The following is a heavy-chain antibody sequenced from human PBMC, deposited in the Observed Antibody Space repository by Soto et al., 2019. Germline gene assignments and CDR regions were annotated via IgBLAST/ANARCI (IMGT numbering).Heavy chain of an antibody. J-gene: IGHJ4*02. V-gene: IGHV3-23*01. CDR3: AKDRRPFSSSGYYYVSSLFDY. CDR1: GFTFSSYA. CDR2: ISGSGGST. D-gene: IGHD3-22*01. Sequence: GGSLRLSCAASGFTFSSYAMSWVRQAPGKGLEWVSAISGSGGSTYYADSVKGRFTISRDNSKNTLYLQMNSLRAEDTAVYYCAKDRRPFSSSGYYYVSSLFDYWGQGTLVTVSS.